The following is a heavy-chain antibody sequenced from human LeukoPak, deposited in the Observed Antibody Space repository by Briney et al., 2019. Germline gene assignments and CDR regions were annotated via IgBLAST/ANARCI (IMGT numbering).Heavy chain of an antibody. CDR2: IKSKTDGGTT. CDR3: TTFRVGATYYYYYYMDV. J-gene: IGHJ6*03. V-gene: IGHV3-15*01. D-gene: IGHD1-26*01. CDR1: GFTFSNAW. Sequence: GGSLRLSCAASGFTFSNAWMSWVRQAPGKGLEWVGRIKSKTDGGTTGYAAPVKGRFTISRDDSKNTLYLQMNSLKTEDTAVYYCTTFRVGATYYYYYYMDVWGKGTTVTVSS.